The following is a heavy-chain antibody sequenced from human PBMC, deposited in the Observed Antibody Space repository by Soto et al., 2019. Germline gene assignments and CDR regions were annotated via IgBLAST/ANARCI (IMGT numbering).Heavy chain of an antibody. Sequence: PGGSLRLSCAASGFTFSSYAMSWVRQAPGKGLERVSAISGSGGSTYYADSAKGRFTISRDNSKNTLYLQMNSLRAEDTAVYYCAKDVGFELWHNSPLYYWGQGTLVTVSS. CDR1: GFTFSSYA. CDR2: ISGSGGST. J-gene: IGHJ4*02. V-gene: IGHV3-23*01. CDR3: AKDVGFELWHNSPLYY. D-gene: IGHD5-18*01.